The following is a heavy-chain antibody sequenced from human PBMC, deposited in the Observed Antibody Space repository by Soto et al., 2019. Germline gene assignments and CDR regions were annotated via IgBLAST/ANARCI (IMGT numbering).Heavy chain of an antibody. Sequence: PGECLKISCKGSGYSSTSDWFGWVRQMPGKGLWWMGIIYPGDSDARYSPSFQGQVTISADKSISTAYLQWSSLKASDTAMYYCASASYYYDSKVGAFDIWGQGTMVTVSS. D-gene: IGHD3-22*01. J-gene: IGHJ3*02. CDR3: ASASYYYDSKVGAFDI. CDR2: IYPGDSDA. V-gene: IGHV5-51*01. CDR1: GYSSTSDW.